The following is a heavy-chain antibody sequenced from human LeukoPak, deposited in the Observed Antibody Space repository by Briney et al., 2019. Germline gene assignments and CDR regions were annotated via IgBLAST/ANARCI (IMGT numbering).Heavy chain of an antibody. CDR1: GFTFSSYA. V-gene: IGHV3-30-3*01. CDR3: ARVGSGYYDFWSGPATYYGMDV. D-gene: IGHD3-3*01. J-gene: IGHJ6*02. Sequence: GGSLRLSCAASGFTFSSYAMHWVRQAPGKGLEWVAVISYDGSNKYYADSVKGRFTISRDNSKNTLYLQMNSLRAEDTAVYYCARVGSGYYDFWSGPATYYGMDVWGQGTTVTVSS. CDR2: ISYDGSNK.